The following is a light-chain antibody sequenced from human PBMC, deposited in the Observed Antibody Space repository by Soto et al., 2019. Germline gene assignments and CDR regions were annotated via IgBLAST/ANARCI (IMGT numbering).Light chain of an antibody. CDR3: QQFVESPFT. Sequence: EIVLTQSPATLSLSPGERATLSCRASQSVSSYLAWYQQKPGQAPSLLIYDASNRATGIPARFSGSGSGTDFTLTISSLEPEDFAVYYCQQFVESPFTFGQGTKLEIK. J-gene: IGKJ2*01. V-gene: IGKV3-11*01. CDR2: DAS. CDR1: QSVSSY.